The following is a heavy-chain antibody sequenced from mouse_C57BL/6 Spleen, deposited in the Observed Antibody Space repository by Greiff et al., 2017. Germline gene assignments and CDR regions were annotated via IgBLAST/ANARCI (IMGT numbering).Heavy chain of an antibody. V-gene: IGHV1-69*01. D-gene: IGHD1-1*01. J-gene: IGHJ2*01. CDR3: ARTTVVAYYFDY. CDR2: FDPSDSYP. Sequence: QVQLQQPGAELVMPGASVKLSCKASGYTFTSYWMHWVKQRPGPGLEWIGEFDPSDSYPNYNQKFKGKSTLTVDKSSSTAYMQLSSLTSEDSAVYYCARTTVVAYYFDYWGQGTTLTVSS. CDR1: GYTFTSYW.